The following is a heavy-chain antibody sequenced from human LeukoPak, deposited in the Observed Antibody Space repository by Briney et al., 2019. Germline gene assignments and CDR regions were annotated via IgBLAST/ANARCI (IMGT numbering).Heavy chain of an antibody. CDR1: GFTFSTYS. CDR2: ISSSSSYI. V-gene: IGHV3-21*01. Sequence: PGGSLRLSCAASGFTFSTYSMNWVRQAPGKGLEWVSSISSSSSYIYYADSVKGRFTISRDNAKNSLYLQMNSLRAEDTAVYYCARAITVLVGATTSWYFDLWGRGTLVTVSS. D-gene: IGHD1-26*01. CDR3: ARAITVLVGATTSWYFDL. J-gene: IGHJ2*01.